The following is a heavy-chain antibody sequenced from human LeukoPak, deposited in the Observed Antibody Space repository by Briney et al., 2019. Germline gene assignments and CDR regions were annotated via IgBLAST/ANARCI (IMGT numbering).Heavy chain of an antibody. Sequence: ASVKVSCKASGYTFATYDINWVRQATGQGLQWMGWMNPNSGNTGYAQKFLGRVTITRNTSISTAYMELSSLRSEDTAVYYCARGDYYDSSGYFHPMAFDIWGQGTMVTVSS. CDR1: GYTFATYD. D-gene: IGHD3-22*01. CDR2: MNPNSGNT. CDR3: ARGDYYDSSGYFHPMAFDI. V-gene: IGHV1-8*03. J-gene: IGHJ3*02.